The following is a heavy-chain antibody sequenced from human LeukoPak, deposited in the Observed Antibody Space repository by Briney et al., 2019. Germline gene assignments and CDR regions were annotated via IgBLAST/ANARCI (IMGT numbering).Heavy chain of an antibody. J-gene: IGHJ4*02. V-gene: IGHV3-23*01. CDR2: ISGSGGST. Sequence: GGSLRLSCAASGFTFSSYALSWVRQAPGKGLEWVSAISGSGGSTYYADSVKGRFTISRDNSKNTLYLQMNSLRAEDTAVYYCAKFDLENSNFDYWGQGTLVTVSS. CDR1: GFTFSSYA. CDR3: AKFDLENSNFDY. D-gene: IGHD5-24*01.